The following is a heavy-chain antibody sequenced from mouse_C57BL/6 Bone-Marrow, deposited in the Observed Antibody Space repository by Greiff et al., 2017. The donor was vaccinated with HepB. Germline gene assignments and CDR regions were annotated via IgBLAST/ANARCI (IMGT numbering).Heavy chain of an antibody. CDR2: ISSGGSYT. Sequence: VQLKQSGGDLVKPGGSLKLSCAASGFTFSSYGMSWVRQTPDKRLEWVATISSGGSYTYYPDSVKGRFTISRDNDKNTLYLQMSSLKSEDTAMYYCERHGGIAPFAYWGQGTLVTVSA. CDR3: ERHGGIAPFAY. V-gene: IGHV5-6*01. J-gene: IGHJ3*01. CDR1: GFTFSSYG.